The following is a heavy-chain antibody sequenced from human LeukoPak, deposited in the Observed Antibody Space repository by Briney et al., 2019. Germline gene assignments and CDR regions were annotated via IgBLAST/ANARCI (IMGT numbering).Heavy chain of an antibody. Sequence: GGSLRLSCEASGITLSSHGMHWVRQAPGKGLEWMAFIPFDGSRQYYADSVKGRFIISRDNSKQTLYLQINNLRAEDTAVYYCAKAADNFDIWGQGTMVTVSS. CDR3: AKAADNFDI. V-gene: IGHV3-30*02. CDR2: IPFDGSRQ. CDR1: GITLSSHG. D-gene: IGHD3-9*01. J-gene: IGHJ3*02.